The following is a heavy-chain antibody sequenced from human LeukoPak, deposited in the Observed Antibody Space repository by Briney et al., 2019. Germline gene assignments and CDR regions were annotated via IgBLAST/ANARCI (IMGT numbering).Heavy chain of an antibody. CDR1: GDSVSTNSGA. J-gene: IGHJ3*02. CDR2: TYYRSRWYN. V-gene: IGHV6-1*01. CDR3: ARERDSSGQNDAFDI. D-gene: IGHD3-22*01. Sequence: SQTLSLTCAISGDSVSTNSGAWNWIRQSPSRGLEWLGRTYYRSRWYNDFAVSVKSRITINPDTSKNQFSLQLNSVTPEDTAVYYCARERDSSGQNDAFDIWGQGTMVTVSS.